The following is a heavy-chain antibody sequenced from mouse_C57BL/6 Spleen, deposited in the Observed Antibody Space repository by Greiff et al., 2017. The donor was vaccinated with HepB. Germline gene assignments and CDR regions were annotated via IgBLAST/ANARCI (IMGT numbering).Heavy chain of an antibody. J-gene: IGHJ2*01. V-gene: IGHV1-64*01. CDR3: ARGDYGSRGY. Sequence: QVHVKQSGAELVKPGASVKLSCKASGYTFTSYWMHWVKQRPGQGLEWIGMIHPNSGSTNYNEKFKSKATLTVDKSSSTAYMQLSSLTSEDSAVYYCARGDYGSRGYWGQGTTLTVSS. D-gene: IGHD1-1*01. CDR2: IHPNSGST. CDR1: GYTFTSYW.